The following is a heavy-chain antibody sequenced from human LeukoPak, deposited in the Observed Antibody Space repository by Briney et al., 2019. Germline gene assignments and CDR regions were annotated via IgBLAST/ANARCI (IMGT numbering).Heavy chain of an antibody. D-gene: IGHD5-24*01. CDR1: GFGFNSFA. CDR2: ISYEGSVT. V-gene: IGHV3-30*18. CDR3: AKAQVTDGYNPNDYYNMDV. J-gene: IGHJ6*02. Sequence: QPGGSLRLSCAASGFGFNSFAMHWVPQAPGKGLEWVAVISYEGSVTYYADSVRGRFTISRDNSKNTLSLQVNSLRAEDTAVYYCAKAQVTDGYNPNDYYNMDVWGQGTTVIVSS.